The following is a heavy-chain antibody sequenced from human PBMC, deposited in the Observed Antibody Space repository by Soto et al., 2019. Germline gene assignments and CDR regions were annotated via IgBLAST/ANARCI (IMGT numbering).Heavy chain of an antibody. CDR2: IIPIFGTA. J-gene: IGHJ6*02. V-gene: IGHV1-69*13. Sequence: VKVSWKECGGAFGSYASSWVRQATGRGLEWMGGIIPIFGTANYAQKFQGRVTITADESTSTAYMELSSLRSEDTAVYYCARVVRYSSSWYSYYYYGMDVWGQGTTVTVSS. CDR3: ARVVRYSSSWYSYYYYGMDV. D-gene: IGHD6-13*01. CDR1: GGAFGSYA.